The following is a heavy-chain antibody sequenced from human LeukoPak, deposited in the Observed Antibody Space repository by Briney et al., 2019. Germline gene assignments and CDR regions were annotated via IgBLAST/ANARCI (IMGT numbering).Heavy chain of an antibody. CDR3: ASDTYSSSNY. V-gene: IGHV4-34*01. J-gene: IGHJ4*02. Sequence: SETLSLTCAVYGGSFSGYYWSWTRQPPGKGLEWIGEINHSGSTNYNPSLKSRVTISVDTSKNQFSLKLSSVTAADTAVYYCASDTYSSSNYWGQGTLVTVSP. CDR1: GGSFSGYY. D-gene: IGHD6-6*01. CDR2: INHSGST.